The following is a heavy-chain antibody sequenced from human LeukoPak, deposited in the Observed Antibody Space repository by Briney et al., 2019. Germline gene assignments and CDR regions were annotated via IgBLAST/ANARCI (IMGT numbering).Heavy chain of an antibody. CDR3: ARDPFWGDGSSSTTRPFDY. CDR2: IYYSGST. J-gene: IGHJ4*02. V-gene: IGHV4-39*07. D-gene: IGHD6-6*01. CDR1: GGSISSSSYY. Sequence: SETLSLTCTVSGGSISSSSYYWGWIRQPPGKGLEWIGSIYYSGSTYYNPSLKSRVTISVDTSKNQFSLKLSSVTAADTAVYYCARDPFWGDGSSSTTRPFDYWGQGTLVTVSS.